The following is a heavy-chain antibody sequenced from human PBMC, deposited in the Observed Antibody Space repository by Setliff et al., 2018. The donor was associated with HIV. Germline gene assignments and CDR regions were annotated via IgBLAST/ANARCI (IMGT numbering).Heavy chain of an antibody. Sequence: SETLSLTCTVSGGSINNYFWSWIRQSPGRGLEWIGYIYYSGETNYNPSLKSRVTFSVDTSKNQFSLKLSSVTAADSAVYYCAKGAGFYGDYTFDHWGQGRQVTVSS. CDR3: AKGAGFYGDYTFDH. J-gene: IGHJ4*02. CDR2: IYYSGET. CDR1: GGSINNYF. V-gene: IGHV4-59*01. D-gene: IGHD4-17*01.